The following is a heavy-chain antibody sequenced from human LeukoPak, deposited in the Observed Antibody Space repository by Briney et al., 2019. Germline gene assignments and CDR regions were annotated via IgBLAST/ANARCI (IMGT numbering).Heavy chain of an antibody. CDR1: GFTFDDYG. V-gene: IGHV3-20*04. Sequence: PGGSLRLSCAASGFTFDDYGMSWVRQAPGKELEWVSGINWNGGSTGYVDSVKGRFTISRDNAKNSLYLQMNSLRAEDTALYYCARIGSSSGWYYYYYMDVWGKGTTVTVSS. D-gene: IGHD6-19*01. CDR2: INWNGGST. J-gene: IGHJ6*03. CDR3: ARIGSSSGWYYYYYMDV.